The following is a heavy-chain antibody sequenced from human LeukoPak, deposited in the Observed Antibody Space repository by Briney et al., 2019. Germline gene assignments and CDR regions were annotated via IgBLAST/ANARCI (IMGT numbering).Heavy chain of an antibody. V-gene: IGHV3-30*02. CDR3: AKGAGYGDLGYFYYMDV. J-gene: IGHJ6*03. D-gene: IGHD4-17*01. CDR2: VRYDGSDK. CDR1: GFTFSTYG. Sequence: GGSLRLSCAASGFTFSTYGVHWVRQAPGKGLEWVAFVRYDGSDKYYVDSVKGRFTISRDNSGNTLYLQMNSLRAEDTAVYYCAKGAGYGDLGYFYYMDVWGKGTTVTVSS.